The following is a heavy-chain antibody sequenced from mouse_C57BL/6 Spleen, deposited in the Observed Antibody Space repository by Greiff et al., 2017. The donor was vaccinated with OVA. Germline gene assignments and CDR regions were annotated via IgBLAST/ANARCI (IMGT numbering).Heavy chain of an antibody. CDR3: ARHGPDFDV. CDR1: GFTFSSYG. V-gene: IGHV5-6*01. J-gene: IGHJ1*03. Sequence: EVKLVESGGDLVKPGGSLKLSCAASGFTFSSYGMSWVRQTPDKRLEWVATISSGGSYTYYPASVKGRFTISRDNANNTLYLQMSRLKSEDTAMYYCARHGPDFDVWGTGTTVTVSS. CDR2: ISSGGSYT.